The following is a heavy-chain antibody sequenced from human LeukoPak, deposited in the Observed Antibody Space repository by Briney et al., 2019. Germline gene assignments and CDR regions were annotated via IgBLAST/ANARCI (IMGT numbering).Heavy chain of an antibody. J-gene: IGHJ4*02. CDR2: INHGGTT. CDR3: ARAKYYYGSGSYYKPYYFDY. D-gene: IGHD3-10*01. Sequence: SETLSLTCAVYGGSFSGYYWSWIRQPPGKGLEWIGEINHGGTTNYNPSIKSRVTISVDTSKNQFSLKLSSVTAADTAVYYCARAKYYYGSGSYYKPYYFDYWGQGTLVTVSS. CDR1: GGSFSGYY. V-gene: IGHV4-34*01.